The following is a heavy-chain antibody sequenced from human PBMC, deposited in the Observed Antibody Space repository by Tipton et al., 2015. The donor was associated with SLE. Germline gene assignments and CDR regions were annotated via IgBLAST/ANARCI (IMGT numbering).Heavy chain of an antibody. CDR1: GDSINSGRHY. CDR3: AREESSSWFPDAFDI. Sequence: LRLSCNVSGDSINSGRHYWSWIRQPAGKGLEWIGRIFTSGNTNYNPPLKSRITISVDTSKNQFFLKLSSVTAADTALYYCAREESSSWFPDAFDIWGQGTMVTVSS. D-gene: IGHD6-6*01. J-gene: IGHJ3*02. CDR2: IFTSGNT. V-gene: IGHV4-61*02.